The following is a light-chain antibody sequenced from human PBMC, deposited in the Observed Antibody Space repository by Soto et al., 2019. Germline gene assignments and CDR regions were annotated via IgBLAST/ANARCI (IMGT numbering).Light chain of an antibody. CDR1: SSDVGGYNY. J-gene: IGLJ1*01. V-gene: IGLV2-8*01. CDR3: SSYAGSNNFDV. CDR2: EVS. Sequence: SVLTQPPPASGSPGQSVTISCTGTSSDVGGYNYVSWYQQHPGKAPKLVIYEVSKRPSGVPDRFSGSKSGNTASLTVSGLQAEDEADYYCSSYAGSNNFDVFGTGTKVTVL.